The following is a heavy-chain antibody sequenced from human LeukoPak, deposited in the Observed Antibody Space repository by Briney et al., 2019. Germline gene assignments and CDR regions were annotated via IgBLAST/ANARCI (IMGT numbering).Heavy chain of an antibody. V-gene: IGHV4-34*01. CDR2: INHSGST. CDR1: GGSFSGYY. Sequence: SETLSLTCAVYGGSFSGYYWSWIRQPPGKGLEWIGEINHSGSTNYNPSLKSRVTISVDTSKNQFSLKLSSVTAADTAVYYCARARSAWFDPWGQGTLDTVSS. CDR3: ARARSAWFDP. D-gene: IGHD3-3*01. J-gene: IGHJ5*02.